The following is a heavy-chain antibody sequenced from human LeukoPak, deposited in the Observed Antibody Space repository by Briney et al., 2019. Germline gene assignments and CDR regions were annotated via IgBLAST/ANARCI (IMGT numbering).Heavy chain of an antibody. J-gene: IGHJ4*02. Sequence: GGSLRLSCAASGFTFDDYGMSWVRQAPGKGLEWVSGINWNGGSTGYADSVKGRFTISRDNAKNSLYLQMNSLRAEDTALYYCARVGGISNYGYFDYWGQGTLVTVSS. CDR3: ARVGGISNYGYFDY. D-gene: IGHD4-11*01. CDR2: INWNGGST. CDR1: GFTFDDYG. V-gene: IGHV3-20*04.